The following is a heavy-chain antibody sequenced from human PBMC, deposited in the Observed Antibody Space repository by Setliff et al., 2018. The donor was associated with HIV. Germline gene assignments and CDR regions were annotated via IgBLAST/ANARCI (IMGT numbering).Heavy chain of an antibody. D-gene: IGHD1-26*01. Sequence: SETLSLTCTVSGGSINSGSYYWSWIRQPAGKGLEWIGHIYTSGSTNYNPSLKSRATISVDTSKTQFSLRLNSLTATDTALYYCARASVGATGLYAFDIWGQGTVVTVSS. V-gene: IGHV4-61*09. J-gene: IGHJ3*02. CDR3: ARASVGATGLYAFDI. CDR1: GGSINSGSYY. CDR2: IYTSGST.